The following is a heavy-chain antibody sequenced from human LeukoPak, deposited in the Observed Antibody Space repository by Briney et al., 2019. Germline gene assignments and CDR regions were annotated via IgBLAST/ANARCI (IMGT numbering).Heavy chain of an antibody. CDR2: IKEDGTDK. CDR3: ARDNWGIDY. CDR1: GFSFSSLW. J-gene: IGHJ4*02. Sequence: GGSLRLSCAASGFSFSSLWMTWVRQAPGKGPEWVANIKEDGTDKHYADSVKGRFTISRDNAKNSLYLQMNSLRAEDTAVYYCARDNWGIDYWGQGTLVTVSS. V-gene: IGHV3-7*01. D-gene: IGHD7-27*01.